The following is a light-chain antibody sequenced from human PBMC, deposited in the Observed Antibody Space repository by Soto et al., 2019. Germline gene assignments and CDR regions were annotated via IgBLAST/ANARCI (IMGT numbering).Light chain of an antibody. Sequence: EIVLTQSPGTLSLSPGERVTLSCRASQSVSDNSLAWYQHKPDQAPRLLIYGASSRATGIPDRFSGSGSGTDFTLNVSGLEPEDLAVYYCQQYGGSSYNFGPGTKLE. CDR3: QQYGGSSYN. CDR2: GAS. CDR1: QSVSDNS. V-gene: IGKV3-20*01. J-gene: IGKJ2*01.